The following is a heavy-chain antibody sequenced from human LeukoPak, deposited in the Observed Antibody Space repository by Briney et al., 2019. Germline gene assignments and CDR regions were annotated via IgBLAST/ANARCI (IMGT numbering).Heavy chain of an antibody. CDR3: ARGSLYDILTGYYWGDAFDI. Sequence: GGSLRLSCAASGFTFSSYEMNWVRQAPGKGLEWVSYISSSGSTIYYADSVKGRFTISRDNAKNSLYLQMNSLRAEDTAVYYCARGSLYDILTGYYWGDAFDIWGQGTMVTVSS. CDR2: ISSSGSTI. J-gene: IGHJ3*02. V-gene: IGHV3-48*03. CDR1: GFTFSSYE. D-gene: IGHD3-9*01.